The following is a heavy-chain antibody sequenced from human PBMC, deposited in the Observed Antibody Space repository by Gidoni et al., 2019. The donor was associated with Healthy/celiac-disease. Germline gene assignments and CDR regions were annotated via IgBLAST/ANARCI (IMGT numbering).Heavy chain of an antibody. CDR2: IWYDGSNK. Sequence: TFSSYGMHWVRQAPGKGLEWVAVIWYDGSNKYYADSVKGRFTIPRDNSKNTLYLQMNSLRAEDTAVYYCARELGYSSSWYYSFDYWGQGTLVTVSS. CDR3: ARELGYSSSWYYSFDY. CDR1: TFSSYG. V-gene: IGHV3-33*01. D-gene: IGHD6-13*01. J-gene: IGHJ4*02.